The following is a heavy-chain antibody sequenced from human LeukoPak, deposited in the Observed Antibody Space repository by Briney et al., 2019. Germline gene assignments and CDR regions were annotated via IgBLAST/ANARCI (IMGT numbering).Heavy chain of an antibody. CDR2: ISSSGSTI. V-gene: IGHV3-48*03. Sequence: GGSLRLSCAASGFTFSSYEMNWVRQAPGTGLEWVSYISSSGSTIYYADSVKGRFTISRDNAKNSLYLQMNSLRAEDTAVYYCASYVSSIFDYWGQGTLVTVSS. CDR3: ASYVSSIFDY. D-gene: IGHD2/OR15-2a*01. J-gene: IGHJ4*02. CDR1: GFTFSSYE.